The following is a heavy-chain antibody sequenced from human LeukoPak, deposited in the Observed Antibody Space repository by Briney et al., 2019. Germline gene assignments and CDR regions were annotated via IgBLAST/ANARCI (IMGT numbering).Heavy chain of an antibody. CDR3: AKDINYDFWSGYDAMDV. CDR1: GFTFDDYA. CDR2: ISWNSGSI. Sequence: GGSLRLSCAASGFTFDDYAMHWVRQAPGKGLEWVSGISWNSGSIGYADSVKGRSTISRDNAKNSLYLQMNSLRAEDTALYYCAKDINYDFWSGYDAMDVWGKGTTVTVSS. V-gene: IGHV3-9*01. D-gene: IGHD3-3*01. J-gene: IGHJ6*03.